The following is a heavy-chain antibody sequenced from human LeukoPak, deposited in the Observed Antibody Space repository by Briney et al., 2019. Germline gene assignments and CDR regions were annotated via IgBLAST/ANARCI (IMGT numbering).Heavy chain of an antibody. J-gene: IGHJ4*02. CDR2: TYYRSKWYN. V-gene: IGHV6-1*01. CDR1: GDSVSDNSAA. Sequence: SQTLSLTCAISGDSVSDNSAAWNWIRQSPSRGLEWLGRTYYRSKWYNDYAASVKSRISINPDTSKNQFSLQLNSVTPEDTAVYYCARVRRRRITMVRGVSHFDYWGQGTLVTVSS. D-gene: IGHD3-10*01. CDR3: ARVRRRRITMVRGVSHFDY.